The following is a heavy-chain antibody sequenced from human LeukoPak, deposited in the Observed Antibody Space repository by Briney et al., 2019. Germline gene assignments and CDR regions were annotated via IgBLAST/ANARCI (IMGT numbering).Heavy chain of an antibody. V-gene: IGHV4-59*01. CDR2: FYYSGSN. D-gene: IGHD6-13*01. CDR3: ARVSPAVGAFDI. Sequence: SGTLSLTCTVSGGSISSYYWSWIRQPPGKGLEWIGYFYYSGSNNFNPSLKSRVTISGDTSKNQFSLKLSSVTAADTAIYYCARVSPAVGAFDIWGRGTMVTVSS. CDR1: GGSISSYY. J-gene: IGHJ3*02.